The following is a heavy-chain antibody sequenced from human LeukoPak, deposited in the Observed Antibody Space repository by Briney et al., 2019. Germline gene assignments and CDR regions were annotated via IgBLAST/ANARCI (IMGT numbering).Heavy chain of an antibody. V-gene: IGHV4-59*01. J-gene: IGHJ5*02. CDR3: ARDRSSSWLFDP. D-gene: IGHD6-13*01. CDR1: GGSISSYY. CDR2: IYYSGST. Sequence: PSETLSLTCTVSGGSISSYYWSWIRQPPGKGLEWIGYIYYSGSTNYNPSLKSRVTISVDTSKNQFSLKLSSVTAADTAVYYCARDRSSSWLFDPWGQGTLVTVSS.